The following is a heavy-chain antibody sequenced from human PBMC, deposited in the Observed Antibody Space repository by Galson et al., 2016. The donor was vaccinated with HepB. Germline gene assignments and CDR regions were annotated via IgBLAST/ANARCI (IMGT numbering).Heavy chain of an antibody. CDR1: GFTFGDYA. V-gene: IGHV3-49*03. J-gene: IGHJ5*02. CDR2: IRSKAYGGTT. Sequence: SLRLSCAASGFTFGDYAMSWFRQAPGKGLEWVGFIRSKAYGGTTEYAASVKGRVTISRDYSKSIAYLQMNSLKTEDTAVYYCTRGQLYLGSDWFDPWGQGTLVTVSS. D-gene: IGHD2-2*01. CDR3: TRGQLYLGSDWFDP.